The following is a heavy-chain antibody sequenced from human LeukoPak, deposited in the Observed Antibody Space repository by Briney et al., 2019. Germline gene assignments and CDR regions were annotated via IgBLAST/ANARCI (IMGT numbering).Heavy chain of an antibody. D-gene: IGHD6-13*01. CDR1: GFTFSTYA. V-gene: IGHV3-23*01. J-gene: IGHJ5*02. Sequence: PGGSLRLSCAASGFTFSTYAMNWVRQAPGKGLEWVSAISGSGGTTYYADSVKGRFTISRDNSKNTLYLQMNSLRAEDTAVYYCASSRDLYVQGWFDPWGQGTLVTVSS. CDR3: ASSRDLYVQGWFDP. CDR2: ISGSGGTT.